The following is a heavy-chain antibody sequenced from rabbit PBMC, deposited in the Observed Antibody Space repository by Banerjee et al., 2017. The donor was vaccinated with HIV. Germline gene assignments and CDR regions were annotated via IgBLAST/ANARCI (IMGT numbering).Heavy chain of an antibody. CDR3: AREVASPTYGYAGYAYENFNL. CDR2: IITGSGTT. Sequence: QSLEESGGDLVKPEGSLTLTCTASGFSFSSGYDMCWVRQAPGKGLEWVACIITGSGTTSYASWAKGRFTISKTSSTTVTLQMTSLTAADTATYFCAREVASPTYGYAGYAYENFNLWGPGTLVTVS. J-gene: IGHJ4*01. V-gene: IGHV1S40*01. D-gene: IGHD6-1*01. CDR1: GFSFSSGYD.